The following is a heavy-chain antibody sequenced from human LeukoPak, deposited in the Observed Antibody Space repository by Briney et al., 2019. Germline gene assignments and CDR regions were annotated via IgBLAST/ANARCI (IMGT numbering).Heavy chain of an antibody. J-gene: IGHJ6*04. D-gene: IGHD2-15*01. CDR2: ISYDGSNK. V-gene: IGHV3-30*18. CDR1: GFTFSSYG. Sequence: GGSLRLSCATSGFTFSSYGMHWVRQAPGKGLEWVAVISYDGSNKYYADSVKGRFTISRDNSKNTLYLQMNSLRAEDTAVYYCAKDHLYCSGGSCHSYYYGMDVWGKGTTVTVSS. CDR3: AKDHLYCSGGSCHSYYYGMDV.